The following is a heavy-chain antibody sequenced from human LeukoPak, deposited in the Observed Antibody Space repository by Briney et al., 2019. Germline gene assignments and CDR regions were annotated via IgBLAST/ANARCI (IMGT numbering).Heavy chain of an antibody. V-gene: IGHV3-49*03. D-gene: IGHD3-3*01. CDR3: SITIFGVVINSY. CDR2: IRSKAYGGTT. CDR1: GFTFGDYA. Sequence: GGSLRLSCTASGFTFGDYAMSWFRQAPGKGLEWVGFIRSKAYGGTTEYAASVKGRFTISRDDSKSIAYLQMNSLKTEDTAVYYCSITIFGVVINSYWGQGTLVTVSS. J-gene: IGHJ4*02.